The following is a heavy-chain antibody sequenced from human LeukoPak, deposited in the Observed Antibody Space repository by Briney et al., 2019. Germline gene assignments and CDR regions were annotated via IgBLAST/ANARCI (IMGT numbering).Heavy chain of an antibody. J-gene: IGHJ6*03. CDR1: GGTFSSYA. Sequence: SVKVSCKASGGTFSSYAISWVRQAPGQGLEWMGGIIPIFGTANYAQKFQGRVTITADESTSTAYMELSSLRSEDTAVYYCARGDPGSYYNHYYYYYYMDVWGKGTTVTVSS. CDR2: IIPIFGTA. CDR3: ARGDPGSYYNHYYYYYYMDV. V-gene: IGHV1-69*13. D-gene: IGHD3-10*01.